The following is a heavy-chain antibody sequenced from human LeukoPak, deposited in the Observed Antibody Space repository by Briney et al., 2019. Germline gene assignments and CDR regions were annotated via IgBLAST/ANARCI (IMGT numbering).Heavy chain of an antibody. CDR2: IYTSGST. J-gene: IGHJ4*02. Sequence: SSETLSLTYTVSGGSFSSGSYYWSWIRQPAGKGLEWIGRIYTSGSTNYNPSLKSRVTISVDTSKNQFSLKLSSVTAADTAVYYCARGGGDWGFHQSDYWGQETLVTVSS. CDR3: ARGGGDWGFHQSDY. D-gene: IGHD2-21*01. V-gene: IGHV4-61*02. CDR1: GGSFSSGSYY.